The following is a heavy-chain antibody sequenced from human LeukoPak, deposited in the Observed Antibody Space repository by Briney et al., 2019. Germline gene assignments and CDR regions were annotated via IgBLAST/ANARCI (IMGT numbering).Heavy chain of an antibody. V-gene: IGHV3-NL1*01. CDR1: GFSFSSYW. Sequence: GGSLRLSCAASGFSFSSYWMNWVRQAPGKGLEWVSVIYSGGSTYYADSVKGRFTISRDNSKNTLYLQMNSLRVEDTAVYYCAKANSNSPPLDYWGQGTLVTVSS. CDR3: AKANSNSPPLDY. CDR2: IYSGGST. J-gene: IGHJ4*02. D-gene: IGHD4-11*01.